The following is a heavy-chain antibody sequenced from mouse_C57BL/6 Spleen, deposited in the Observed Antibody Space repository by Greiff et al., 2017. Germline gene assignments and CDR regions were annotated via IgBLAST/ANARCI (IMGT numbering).Heavy chain of an antibody. D-gene: IGHD2-4*01. CDR1: GYTFTSYW. CDR2: IDPSDSET. V-gene: IGHV1-52*01. Sequence: VQLQQPGAELVRPGSSVKLSCKASGYTFTSYWMHWVKQRPIQGLEWIGNIDPSDSETHYNQKFKDKATLTVDKSSSTAYMQLSSLTSEDSAVYYCARVDDYDGDWYFDVWGTGTTVTVSS. CDR3: ARVDDYDGDWYFDV. J-gene: IGHJ1*03.